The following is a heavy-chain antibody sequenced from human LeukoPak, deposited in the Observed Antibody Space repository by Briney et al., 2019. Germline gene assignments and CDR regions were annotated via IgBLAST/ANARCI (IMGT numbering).Heavy chain of an antibody. CDR2: INHSGNT. V-gene: IGHV4-34*01. J-gene: IGHJ4*02. CDR1: GGSFSGYY. CDR3: ATVRAFGYCSSTSCYGSRGYFDY. D-gene: IGHD2-2*03. Sequence: SETLSLTCAVYGGSFSGYYLSWIREPPGKGLEGIGEINHSGNTNHNPSLKSRVTISVDTSKNQFSVKLSSVTAAGTVVYYCATVRAFGYCSSTSCYGSRGYFDYWGQGTLVTVSS.